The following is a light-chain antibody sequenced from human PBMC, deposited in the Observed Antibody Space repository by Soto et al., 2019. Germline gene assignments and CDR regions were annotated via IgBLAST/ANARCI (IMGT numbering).Light chain of an antibody. CDR1: QTISSW. CDR2: KAS. CDR3: QQSYSTLPIT. Sequence: EIQITQSPSTLSGSVGDRVTITCRASQTISSWLAWYQQKPGKAPKLLIYKASTLKSGVPSRFSGSGSGTEFTLTISNLQPEDFATYYCQQSYSTLPITFGQGTRLEIK. V-gene: IGKV1-5*03. J-gene: IGKJ5*01.